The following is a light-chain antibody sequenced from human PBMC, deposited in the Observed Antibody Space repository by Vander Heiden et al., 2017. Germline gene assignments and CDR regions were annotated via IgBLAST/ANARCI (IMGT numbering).Light chain of an antibody. J-gene: IGLJ2*01. CDR1: SSDLGGYNF. CDR3: SSYAGSNILL. CDR2: EVT. V-gene: IGLV2-8*01. Sequence: QSALTQPPSASGSPGQSVTISCTGTSSDLGGYNFVSWYQQHPGKAPKLMLYEVTKRPSGVPDRFSGSKSGNPASLTVSGLQAEDEADYYCSSYAGSNILLFGGGTKLTVL.